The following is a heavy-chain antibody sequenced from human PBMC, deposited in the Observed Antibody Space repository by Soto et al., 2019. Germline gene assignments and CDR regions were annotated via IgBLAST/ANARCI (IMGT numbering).Heavy chain of an antibody. J-gene: IGHJ3*01. CDR1: GFSFSTSGLG. Sequence: QITLKESGPTLVHPTQTLTLTCTFSGFSFSTSGLGVAWIRQPPGKALEWLALIYWDDDKRYSPSLKNRLTIAKDTSKNQVVLTMTNLDPVDTATYYCAQELGLTPPKRPDAFDVWGLGTVVTVSS. V-gene: IGHV2-5*02. CDR2: IYWDDDK. CDR3: AQELGLTPPKRPDAFDV. D-gene: IGHD1-26*01.